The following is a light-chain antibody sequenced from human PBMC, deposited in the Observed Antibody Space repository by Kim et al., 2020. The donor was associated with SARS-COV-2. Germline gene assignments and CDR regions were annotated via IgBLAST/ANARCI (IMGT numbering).Light chain of an antibody. Sequence: ELVLTQSPATLSLSPCDRATLTCRASQNFSSNYLDWYQQRPGQAPRLLIYGASNRDTGIPDRFSGSGSGTDFSLTISRLEPEDSAVYFCQQIHIIPGTFGRGTKLEI. J-gene: IGKJ2*02. V-gene: IGKV3-20*01. CDR2: GAS. CDR1: QNFSSNY. CDR3: QQIHIIPGT.